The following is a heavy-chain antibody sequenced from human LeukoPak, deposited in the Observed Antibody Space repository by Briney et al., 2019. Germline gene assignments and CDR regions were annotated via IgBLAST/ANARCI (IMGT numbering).Heavy chain of an antibody. D-gene: IGHD3-16*01. V-gene: IGHV4-59*12. Sequence: SETLSLTCTVSGGSISSYYWSWIRQPPGKGLEWIGYIYYSGSTNYNPSLKSRVTISVDTSKNQFSLKLSSVTAADTAVYYCARGYNRGSYYNYWGQGTLVTVSS. J-gene: IGHJ4*02. CDR1: GGSISSYY. CDR2: IYYSGST. CDR3: ARGYNRGSYYNY.